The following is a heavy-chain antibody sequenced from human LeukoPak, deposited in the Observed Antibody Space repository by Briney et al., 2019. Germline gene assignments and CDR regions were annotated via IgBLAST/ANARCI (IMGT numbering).Heavy chain of an antibody. CDR1: GFTFSSYW. D-gene: IGHD3-22*01. Sequence: TGGSLRLSCAASGFTFSSYWMSWVRQAPGKGLEWVANIKEDGSEKHYVDSVKGRFTISRDNAKNSLYLQSLYLQMNSLRAEDTAVYYCARAHYSSFDYWGQGTLVTVSS. CDR2: IKEDGSEK. V-gene: IGHV3-7*01. J-gene: IGHJ4*02. CDR3: ARAHYSSFDY.